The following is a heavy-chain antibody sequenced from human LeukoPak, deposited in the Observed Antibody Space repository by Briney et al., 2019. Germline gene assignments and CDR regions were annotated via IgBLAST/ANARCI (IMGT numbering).Heavy chain of an antibody. CDR2: ISGSGGST. V-gene: IGHV3-23*01. J-gene: IGHJ4*02. CDR1: GFTFSSYA. D-gene: IGHD1-1*01. CDR3: AKDGTTTITFDY. Sequence: GGSLRLSCAASGFTFSSYAMSWARQAPGKGLEWVSVISGSGGSTYYRDSVKGRFTISRDNSKNTLYLQMNSLRAEDTAVYYCAKDGTTTITFDYWGQGTLVTVSS.